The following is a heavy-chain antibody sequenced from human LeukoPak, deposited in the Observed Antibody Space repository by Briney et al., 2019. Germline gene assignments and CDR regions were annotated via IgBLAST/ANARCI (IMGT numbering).Heavy chain of an antibody. J-gene: IGHJ3*02. Sequence: PGGSLRLSCGASGFTFSNYAMSWVRQAPGKGLEWVSAISGSGGSTYYADSVKGRFTISRDNSKNTLYLQMDSLRAEDTAVYYCANRVPAAPLFAFDIWGQGTMVTVSS. CDR2: ISGSGGST. V-gene: IGHV3-23*01. CDR1: GFTFSNYA. CDR3: ANRVPAAPLFAFDI. D-gene: IGHD2-2*01.